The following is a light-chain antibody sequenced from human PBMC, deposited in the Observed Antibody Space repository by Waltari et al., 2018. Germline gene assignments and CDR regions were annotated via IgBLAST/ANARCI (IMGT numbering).Light chain of an antibody. CDR1: QGVISY. CDR2: AAS. Sequence: IQLTQSPSSLSASVGDRVIITCRDSQGVISYLAWYQQKPGKAPKLLIYAASTLQSGVPSRFSGSGSGTDFTLTISSLQPEDFATYYCQQLNSYFFGGGTKVEIE. CDR3: QQLNSYF. J-gene: IGKJ4*01. V-gene: IGKV1-9*01.